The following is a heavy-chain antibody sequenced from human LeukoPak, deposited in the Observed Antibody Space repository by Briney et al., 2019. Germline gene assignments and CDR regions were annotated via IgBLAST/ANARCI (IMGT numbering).Heavy chain of an antibody. J-gene: IGHJ4*02. D-gene: IGHD1-26*01. CDR3: AKSPGVGATTLDY. CDR1: GFTFSSYG. CDR2: IRYDGSNK. Sequence: PGGSLRLSCAASGFTFSSYGMHWVRQAPGKGLEWVAFIRYDGSNKYYADSVKRRFTISRDNSKNTLYLQMNSLRAEDTAVYYCAKSPGVGATTLDYWGQGTLVTVSS. V-gene: IGHV3-30*02.